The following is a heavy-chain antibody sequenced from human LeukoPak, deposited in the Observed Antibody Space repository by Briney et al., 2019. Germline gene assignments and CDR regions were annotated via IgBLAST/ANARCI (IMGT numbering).Heavy chain of an antibody. CDR2: IKEDGSDK. CDR3: AKVSGTYGIYYYYGMDV. V-gene: IGHV3-7*01. D-gene: IGHD1-26*01. J-gene: IGHJ6*02. CDR1: GFTFSDYW. Sequence: PGGSLRLSCAVSGFTFSDYWMTWVRQAPGRGLEWVANIKEDGSDKQYVDSVQGRFTISRDNSKNTLYVQMNSLRAEDTAVYYCAKVSGTYGIYYYYGMDVWGQGTTVTVSS.